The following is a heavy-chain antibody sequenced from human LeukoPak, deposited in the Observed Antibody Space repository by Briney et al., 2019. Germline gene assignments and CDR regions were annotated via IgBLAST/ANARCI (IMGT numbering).Heavy chain of an antibody. CDR3: AREDQQPDYYYYYMDV. CDR1: GGSISSYY. D-gene: IGHD6-13*01. CDR2: IYTSGST. Sequence: SETLSLTCTVSGGSISSYYWSWIRQPAGKGLEWIGRIYTSGSTNYNPSLKSRVTMSVDTSKNQFSPKLSSVTAADTAVYYCAREDQQPDYYYYYMDVWGKGTTVTVSS. J-gene: IGHJ6*03. V-gene: IGHV4-4*07.